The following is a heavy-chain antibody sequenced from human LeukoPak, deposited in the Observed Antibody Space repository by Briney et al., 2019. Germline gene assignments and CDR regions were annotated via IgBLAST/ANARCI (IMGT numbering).Heavy chain of an antibody. CDR2: TYYRSKWNN. CDR3: ARANSGCYMS. V-gene: IGHV6-1*01. D-gene: IGHD6-19*01. Sequence: SQTLSLTCAISGDSVSSNSATWNWIRQSPSRGLEWLGRTYYRSKWNNEYAVSVKSRMTINPDTSKNQFSLQLNSVIPEDTAVYYCARANSGCYMSWGQGTLVTVSS. J-gene: IGHJ5*02. CDR1: GDSVSSNSAT.